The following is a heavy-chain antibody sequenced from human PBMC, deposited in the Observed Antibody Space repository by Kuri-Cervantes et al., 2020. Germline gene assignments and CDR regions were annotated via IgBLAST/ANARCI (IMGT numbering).Heavy chain of an antibody. V-gene: IGHV1-18*01. J-gene: IGHJ6*02. D-gene: IGHD3-16*02. Sequence: ASVKVSCKASGYTFTSYGISWVRQAPGQGLEWVGWISAYNGNTNYAQKLQGRVTMTTDTSTSTAYMELRSLRSDDTAVYYCARGPYDYVWGSYRWAFDYGMDVWGQGTTVTVSS. CDR3: ARGPYDYVWGSYRWAFDYGMDV. CDR2: ISAYNGNT. CDR1: GYTFTSYG.